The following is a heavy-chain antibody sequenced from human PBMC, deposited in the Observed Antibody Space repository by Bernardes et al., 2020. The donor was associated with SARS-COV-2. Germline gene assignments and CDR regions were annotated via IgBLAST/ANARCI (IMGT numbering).Heavy chain of an antibody. CDR2: VSYDGTNK. CDR1: GFTFTGYA. Sequence: GGSLRLSCATSGFTFTGYAMHWVRQAPGKGLEWVAIVSYDGTNKYHADSVKGRFTISRDNSKNTLSLQMNSLRAEDTAVYYCARDLAGGGFDYWGQGTLVTVSS. V-gene: IGHV3-30-3*01. J-gene: IGHJ4*02. D-gene: IGHD3-16*01. CDR3: ARDLAGGGFDY.